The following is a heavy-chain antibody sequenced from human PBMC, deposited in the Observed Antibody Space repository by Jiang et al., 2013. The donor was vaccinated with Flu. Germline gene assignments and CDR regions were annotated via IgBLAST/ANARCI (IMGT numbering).Heavy chain of an antibody. CDR3: ARDHRGGHYGMDV. D-gene: IGHD6-25*01. J-gene: IGHJ6*02. Sequence: SCVASGSTFRSYSMNWVRQAPGKGLEWVSSITSSGSAIHYADSVKGRFAISRDNAKNALYLRMNSLRAEDTAVYYCARDHRGGHYGMDVWGQGTTVTV. CDR1: GSTFRSYS. CDR2: ITSSGSAI. V-gene: IGHV3-21*01.